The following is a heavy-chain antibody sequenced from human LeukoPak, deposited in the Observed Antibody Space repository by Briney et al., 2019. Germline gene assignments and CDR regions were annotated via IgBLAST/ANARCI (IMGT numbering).Heavy chain of an antibody. CDR1: GYSISSGYY. J-gene: IGHJ3*02. V-gene: IGHV4-38-2*02. CDR2: IYRSGST. D-gene: IGHD5-18*01. Sequence: SETLSLTCTVSGYSISSGYYWGWLRQPPGEGLGWIGSIYRSGSTYYNPSLKSRVTISVDTSKNQFSLKLSTVTAADTAVYYCARVYSYGAFNIWGQGKMATVSS. CDR3: ARVYSYGAFNI.